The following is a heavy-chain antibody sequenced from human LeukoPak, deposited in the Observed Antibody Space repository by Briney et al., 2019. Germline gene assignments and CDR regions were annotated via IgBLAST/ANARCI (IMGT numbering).Heavy chain of an antibody. CDR2: MNPNSGNT. V-gene: IGHV1-8*02. CDR3: MRDTYASSWLWGFDP. Sequence: ASVKVSCKASGYTFTNYDINWVRQATGQGLEWMGWMNPNSGNTGYAQKFQGRVTMTRNTSISTAYMELGSLRSEDTAMYYCMRDTYASSWLWGFDPWGQGTLVTVSS. D-gene: IGHD6-13*01. CDR1: GYTFTNYD. J-gene: IGHJ5*02.